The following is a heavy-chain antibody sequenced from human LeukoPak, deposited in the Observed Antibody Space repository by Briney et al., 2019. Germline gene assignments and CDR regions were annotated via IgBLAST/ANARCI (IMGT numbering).Heavy chain of an antibody. CDR1: GGTFSSYA. J-gene: IGHJ6*02. CDR3: ARDFQGYYYYGMDV. CDR2: IIPIFGTA. V-gene: IGHV1-69*01. Sequence: SVRVSCKASGGTFSSYAISWVRQAPGQGLEWMGGIIPIFGTANYAQKFQGRVTITADESTSTAYMELSSLRSEETAVYYCARDFQGYYYYGMDVWGQGTTVTVS.